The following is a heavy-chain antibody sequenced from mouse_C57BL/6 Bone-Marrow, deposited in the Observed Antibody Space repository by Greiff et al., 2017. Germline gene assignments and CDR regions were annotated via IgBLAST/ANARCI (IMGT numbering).Heavy chain of an antibody. Sequence: QVQLQQPGAELVKPGASVKMSCKASGYTFPSYWIPWVKQRPGQGLEWIGDIYPARGSTNSNQKFKSKATLTVDTSSSPAYIHLISLHSEDSAVVYCADSLLLCLLCAMDYWGQGTSVTVSS. CDR1: GYTFPSYW. D-gene: IGHD1-1*02. CDR3: ADSLLLCLLCAMDY. V-gene: IGHV1-55*01. CDR2: IYPARGST. J-gene: IGHJ4*01.